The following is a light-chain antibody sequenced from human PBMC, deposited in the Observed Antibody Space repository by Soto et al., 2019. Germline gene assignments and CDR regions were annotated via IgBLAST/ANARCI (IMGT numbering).Light chain of an antibody. CDR2: DVN. Sequence: QSVLTQPASVSRSPGQSITISCTGTSSDIGAYNYVSWYQQHPGKAPKLMIYDVNIRPSGVSNRFSGSKSGNTASLTISGLQAEDEADYYCTSWTTSTTMIFGGGTKVTVL. J-gene: IGLJ2*01. V-gene: IGLV2-14*03. CDR1: SSDIGAYNY. CDR3: TSWTTSTTMI.